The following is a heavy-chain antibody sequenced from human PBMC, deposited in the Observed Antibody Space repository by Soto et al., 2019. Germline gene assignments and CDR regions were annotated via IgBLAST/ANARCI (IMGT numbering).Heavy chain of an antibody. Sequence: SETLSLTCAVSGGSISSGGHSWSWIRQPPGKGLEWIGYIYHGSTYYNPSLKSRVTISIDRSKNQFSLTLSSVTAADTAGNYCASNGSRGIGAFDIWGQGTM. V-gene: IGHV4-30-2*01. D-gene: IGHD3-10*01. CDR3: ASNGSRGIGAFDI. J-gene: IGHJ3*02. CDR2: IYHGST. CDR1: GGSISSGGHS.